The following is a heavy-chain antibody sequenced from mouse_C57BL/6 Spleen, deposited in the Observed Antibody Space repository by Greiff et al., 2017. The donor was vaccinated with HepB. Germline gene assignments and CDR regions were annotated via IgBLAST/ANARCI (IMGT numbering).Heavy chain of an antibody. J-gene: IGHJ3*01. CDR1: GFTFSSYA. Sequence: EVQLVESGGGLVKPGGSLKLSCAASGFTFSSYAMSWVRQTPEKRLEWVATISDGGSYTYYPDNVKGRFTISRDNAKNNLYLQMSHLKSEDTAMYYCARGSRKAFAYWGQGTLVTVSA. V-gene: IGHV5-4*01. CDR2: ISDGGSYT. CDR3: ARGSRKAFAY.